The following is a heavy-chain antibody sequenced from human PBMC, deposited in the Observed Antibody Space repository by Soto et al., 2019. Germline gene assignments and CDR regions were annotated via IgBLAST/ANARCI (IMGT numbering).Heavy chain of an antibody. CDR1: GYTFTSYD. Sequence: ASVKVSCKTSGYTFTSYDINWVRQATGQGLEWMGWMRPNSGDTGYARKFQGRVTMTSNTSISTAYMELSSLRSEDTAVYYCARAEGYYYNYYMDVWGKGTTVTVSS. V-gene: IGHV1-8*01. CDR2: MRPNSGDT. CDR3: ARAEGYYYNYYMDV. J-gene: IGHJ6*03.